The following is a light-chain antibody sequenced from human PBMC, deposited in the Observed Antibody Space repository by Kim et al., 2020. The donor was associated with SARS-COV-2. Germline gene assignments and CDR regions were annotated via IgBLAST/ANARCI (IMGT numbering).Light chain of an antibody. CDR1: QSVSSN. CDR2: GAT. CDR3: HQYNNWPPDT. Sequence: VSSGERATLSCRASQSVSSNLAWYQQKPGQAPRLLIYGATTRATGIPARFSGSGSGTEFTLTISSLQSEDFAVYYCHQYNNWPPDTLGQGTKLEIK. J-gene: IGKJ2*01. V-gene: IGKV3-15*01.